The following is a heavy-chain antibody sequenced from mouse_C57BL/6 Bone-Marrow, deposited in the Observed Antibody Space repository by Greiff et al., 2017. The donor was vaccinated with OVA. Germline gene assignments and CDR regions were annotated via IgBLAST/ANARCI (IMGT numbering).Heavy chain of an antibody. V-gene: IGHV2-2*01. Sequence: QVQLKESGPGLVQPSQSLSITCTVSGFSLTSYGVHWVRQSPGKGLEWLGAIWSGGSTDNNDAFISRLSISTDDSNSQFFFKMNSLQADDTAIYYCARNVLDYYNVYLAYWGQGTTLTVSS. CDR2: IWSGGST. J-gene: IGHJ2*01. CDR1: GFSLTSYG. D-gene: IGHD1-1*01. CDR3: ARNVLDYYNVYLAY.